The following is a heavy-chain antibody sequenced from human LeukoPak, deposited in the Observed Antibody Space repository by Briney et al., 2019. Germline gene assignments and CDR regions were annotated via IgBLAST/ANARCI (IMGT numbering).Heavy chain of an antibody. CDR2: IYPGDSDT. D-gene: IGHD6-13*01. Sequence: GESLKISCKGSGYSFTSYRIGWVRQMPGKGLEWMGIIYPGDSDTKYSPSFQGQVTISVDKSITTAYLQWSSLKASDTAMYYCAKRKDPGYISSSFDMWGQGTMVTVSS. CDR3: AKRKDPGYISSSFDM. J-gene: IGHJ3*02. V-gene: IGHV5-51*01. CDR1: GYSFTSYR.